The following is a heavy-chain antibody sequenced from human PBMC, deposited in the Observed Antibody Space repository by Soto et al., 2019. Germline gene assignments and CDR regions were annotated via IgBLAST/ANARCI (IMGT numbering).Heavy chain of an antibody. V-gene: IGHV4-30-4*01. CDR3: ARDPIFYYASSGYGGSYFDY. CDR2: IYHSGST. Sequence: PSETLSLTCAVSCDSVTSDDYYWSWIRQPPGKGLEWIGYIYHSGSTYYNPSLKSRVSISIDTSQNQFSLKLTSLTAADTAVYYCARDPIFYYASSGYGGSYFDYSGQGPRVTVPS. J-gene: IGHJ4*02. D-gene: IGHD3-22*01. CDR1: CDSVTSDDYY.